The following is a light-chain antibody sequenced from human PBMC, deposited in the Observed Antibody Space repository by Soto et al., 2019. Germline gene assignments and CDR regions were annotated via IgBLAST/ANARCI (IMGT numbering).Light chain of an antibody. Sequence: EIVLTQSPGTLSLSPGERATLSCRASQSVSSSYFAWYQQQPGQAPRLLIYGASSRATGLADRFSGSGSGTDFTLTISRLEAEDFVVYYCQQYGSSPLTFGGGTKVEIK. CDR1: QSVSSSY. J-gene: IGKJ4*01. CDR2: GAS. CDR3: QQYGSSPLT. V-gene: IGKV3-20*01.